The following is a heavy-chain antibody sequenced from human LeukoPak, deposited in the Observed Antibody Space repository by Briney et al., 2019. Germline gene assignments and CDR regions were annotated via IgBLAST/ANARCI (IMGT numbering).Heavy chain of an antibody. CDR3: AVTGYSSSWYRP. CDR2: MNPNSGNT. J-gene: IGHJ5*02. CDR1: GYTFTSHD. V-gene: IGHV1-8*03. Sequence: ASVKVSCKASGYTFTSHDINWVRQATGQGLEWMGWMNPNSGNTGYAQKFQGRVTITRNTSISTAYMELSSLRSEDTAVYYCAVTGYSSSWYRPWGQGTLVTVSS. D-gene: IGHD6-13*01.